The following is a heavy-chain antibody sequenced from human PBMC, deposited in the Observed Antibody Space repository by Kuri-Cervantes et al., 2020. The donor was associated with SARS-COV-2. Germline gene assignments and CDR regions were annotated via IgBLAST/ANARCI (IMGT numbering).Heavy chain of an antibody. CDR1: GYTFTGYY. J-gene: IGHJ6*04. V-gene: IGHV1-2*02. D-gene: IGHD5-18*01. CDR3: ARIQLWLREGWEMDV. Sequence: ASVKVSCKASGYTFTGYYMHWVRQAPGQGLEWMGWINPNSGGTNYAQKFQGRVTMTRDTSISTAYMELSRPRSDDTAVYYCARIQLWLREGWEMDVWGKGTTVTVSS. CDR2: INPNSGGT.